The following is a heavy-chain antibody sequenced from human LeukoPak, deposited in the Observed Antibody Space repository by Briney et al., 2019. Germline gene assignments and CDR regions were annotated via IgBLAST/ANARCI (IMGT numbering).Heavy chain of an antibody. CDR2: TFYNTGST. Sequence: SETLSLTCTVSGGSISSYYWSWIRQAPGKGLEWIAFTFYNTGSTSYNPSLKSRATKSVDTSKNQFSLHLTSVTAADTAVYYCASRGGYDNFYFDYWGQGALVTVSS. J-gene: IGHJ4*02. V-gene: IGHV4-59*08. CDR3: ASRGGYDNFYFDY. CDR1: GGSISSYY. D-gene: IGHD5-12*01.